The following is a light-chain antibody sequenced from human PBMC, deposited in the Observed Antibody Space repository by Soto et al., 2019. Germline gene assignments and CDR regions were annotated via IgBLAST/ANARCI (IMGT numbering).Light chain of an antibody. CDR3: CSYRSRSTPWV. CDR1: SSDVGGYNY. CDR2: DVS. Sequence: QSALTQPASVSGSPGQSITISCTGTSSDVGGYNYVSWYQQHPGKAPKLLIYDVSNRPSGVSGRFSGSKSGNTASLTISGLQTEDEADYFCCSYRSRSTPWVFGGGTKVTVL. V-gene: IGLV2-14*03. J-gene: IGLJ3*02.